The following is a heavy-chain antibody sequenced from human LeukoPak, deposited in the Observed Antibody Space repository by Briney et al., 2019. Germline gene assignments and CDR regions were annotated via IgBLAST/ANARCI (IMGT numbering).Heavy chain of an antibody. J-gene: IGHJ4*02. CDR3: AKNAGSIAVAGTFDY. Sequence: GGSLRLSCAASGFTFDDYAMHWVRQAPGKGLEWVSGISWNSGSIGYADSVKGRFTISRDNSKNTLYLQMNSLRAEDTAVYYCAKNAGSIAVAGTFDYWGQGTLVTVSS. D-gene: IGHD6-19*01. CDR1: GFTFDDYA. V-gene: IGHV3-9*01. CDR2: ISWNSGSI.